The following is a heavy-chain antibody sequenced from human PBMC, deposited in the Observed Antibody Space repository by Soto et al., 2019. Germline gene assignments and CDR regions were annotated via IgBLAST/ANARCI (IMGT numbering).Heavy chain of an antibody. V-gene: IGHV3-23*01. D-gene: IGHD4-17*01. J-gene: IGHJ4*02. CDR3: AKSYGDYYFDY. CDR2: ISGSGGST. Sequence: EVQLLESGGGLVQPGGSLTLSCAASGFTFSTYAMSWVRHAPGKGLEWVSAISGSGGSTYYADSVKGRFTISRDNSKNTLYLQMNSLRAEDTAVYYCAKSYGDYYFDYWGQGTLVTVSS. CDR1: GFTFSTYA.